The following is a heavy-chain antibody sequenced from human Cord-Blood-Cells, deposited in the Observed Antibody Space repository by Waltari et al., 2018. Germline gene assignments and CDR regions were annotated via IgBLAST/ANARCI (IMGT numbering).Heavy chain of an antibody. CDR1: GDSVSSNSAA. CDR2: TYYRSKWYN. V-gene: IGHV6-1*01. J-gene: IGHJ4*02. Sequence: GLVKPSQTLSLTCAISGDSVSSNSAAWNWLRQSPSRGLEWLGRTYYRSKWYNDYVVTVKSRITINPDTSKNQCSLQLNSVTHEDTAVYYCARDSLIAALDYWGQGTLVTVSS. CDR3: ARDSLIAALDY. D-gene: IGHD6-13*01.